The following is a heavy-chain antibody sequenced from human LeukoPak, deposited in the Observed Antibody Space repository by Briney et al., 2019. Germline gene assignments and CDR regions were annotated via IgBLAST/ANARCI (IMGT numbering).Heavy chain of an antibody. Sequence: GGSLRLSCAASGFIFSNYAMSWVRQAPGKGLQWVSAFSGSGGSTYYADSVKGRFTISRDNSKNTLYLQMNSLRAEDTAVYYCAKQVPYGSGSRGPDYWGQGTLVTVSS. V-gene: IGHV3-23*01. D-gene: IGHD3-10*01. J-gene: IGHJ4*02. CDR3: AKQVPYGSGSRGPDY. CDR1: GFIFSNYA. CDR2: FSGSGGST.